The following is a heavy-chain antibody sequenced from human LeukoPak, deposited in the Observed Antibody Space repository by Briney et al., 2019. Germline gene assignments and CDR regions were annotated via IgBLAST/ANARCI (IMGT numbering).Heavy chain of an antibody. D-gene: IGHD1-26*01. J-gene: IGHJ4*02. CDR1: GFTFTIYG. V-gene: IGHV3-30*18. CDR2: ISDDGNKK. Sequence: PGGSLRLSCGASGFTFTIYGMHWVRQAPGKGLEWVAVISDDGNKKYYADSVKGRFTISRDNFKNTLYLQLNSLRVEDTAVYYCAKAHGGSYHSGIDWGQGTLVIVSS. CDR3: AKAHGGSYHSGID.